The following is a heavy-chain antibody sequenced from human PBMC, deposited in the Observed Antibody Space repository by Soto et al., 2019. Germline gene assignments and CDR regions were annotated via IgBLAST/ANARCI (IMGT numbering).Heavy chain of an antibody. CDR1: GGSISSGDYY. J-gene: IGHJ4*02. V-gene: IGHV4-30-4*01. CDR3: ATTGYCSSTSCYVFDY. Sequence: TSETLSLTCTVSGGSISSGDYYWSWIRQPPGKGLEWIGYIYYSGSTYYNPSLKSRVTISVDTSKNQFSLKLSSVTAADTAVYYCATTGYCSSTSCYVFDYWGQGTLVTVSS. D-gene: IGHD2-2*01. CDR2: IYYSGST.